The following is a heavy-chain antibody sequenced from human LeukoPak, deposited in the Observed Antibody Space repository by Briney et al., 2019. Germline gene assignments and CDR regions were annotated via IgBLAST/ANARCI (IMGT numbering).Heavy chain of an antibody. D-gene: IGHD1-26*01. CDR1: GFTFSSYS. CDR2: ISSSSSTI. V-gene: IGHV3-48*01. Sequence: PGGSLRLSCAASGFTFSSYSMNWGRQAPGKGLEWVSYISSSSSTIYYAGSVKGRFTISRDNAKNSLFLQTNSLRAEDTAVYYCARSRGSSGSYPFDYWGQGTLVTVSS. J-gene: IGHJ4*02. CDR3: ARSRGSSGSYPFDY.